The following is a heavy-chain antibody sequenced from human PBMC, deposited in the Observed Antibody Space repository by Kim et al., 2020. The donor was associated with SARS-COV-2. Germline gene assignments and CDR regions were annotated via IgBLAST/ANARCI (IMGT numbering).Heavy chain of an antibody. CDR3: ARKGVYRGAPFDY. Sequence: SETLSLTCTVSGGSISSGGYYWSWIRQHPGKGLEWIGYIYYSGSTYYNPSLKSRVTISVDTSKNQFSLKLSSVTAADTAVYYCARKGVYRGAPFDYWGQGTLVTVSS. D-gene: IGHD3-10*01. V-gene: IGHV4-31*03. J-gene: IGHJ4*02. CDR2: IYYSGST. CDR1: GGSISSGGYY.